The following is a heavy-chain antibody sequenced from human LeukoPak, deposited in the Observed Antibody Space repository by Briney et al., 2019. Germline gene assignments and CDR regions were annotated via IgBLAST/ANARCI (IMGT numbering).Heavy chain of an antibody. CDR2: NNTNTGNP. D-gene: IGHD5-24*01. CDR1: GYTFTSYA. CDR3: ARELEMATIPHFDY. Sequence: ASVKVSCKASGYTFTSYAMNWVRQAPGQGLEWMGWNNTNTGNPTYAQGFTGRFVFSLDTSVSTAYLQISSLKAEDTAVYYCARELEMATIPHFDYWGQGTLVTVSS. V-gene: IGHV7-4-1*02. J-gene: IGHJ4*02.